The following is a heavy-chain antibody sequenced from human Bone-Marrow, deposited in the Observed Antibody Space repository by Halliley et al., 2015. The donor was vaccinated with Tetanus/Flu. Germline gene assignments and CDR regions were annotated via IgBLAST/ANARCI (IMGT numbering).Heavy chain of an antibody. V-gene: IGHV4-59*01. D-gene: IGHD6-19*01. J-gene: IGHJ4*02. CDR3: ASDRLSGWSAFDS. CDR2: FLSTGST. Sequence: LRLSCTVSGDSIGTYYWHWMRQPPGRGLEWLGFFLSTGSTHYNPSVRSRVTISVDTSKNQFSLKLSSVTTADTAVYYCASDRLSGWSAFDSWGQGTLVTVSS. CDR1: GDSIGTYY.